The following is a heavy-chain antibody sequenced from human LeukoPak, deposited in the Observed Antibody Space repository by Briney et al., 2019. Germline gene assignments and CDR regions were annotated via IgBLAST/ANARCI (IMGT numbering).Heavy chain of an antibody. J-gene: IGHJ4*02. V-gene: IGHV3-23*01. Sequence: GGSLRLSCAASGFTFSSYAMSWVRQAPGKGLEWVSAISGSGGSTYYADSVKGRFTISRDNSKNTLYLQMNSLRAEDTAVYYCARGGPIYCSGDSCYPGDYWGQGTLVTVSS. CDR3: ARGGPIYCSGDSCYPGDY. CDR2: ISGSGGST. CDR1: GFTFSSYA. D-gene: IGHD2-15*01.